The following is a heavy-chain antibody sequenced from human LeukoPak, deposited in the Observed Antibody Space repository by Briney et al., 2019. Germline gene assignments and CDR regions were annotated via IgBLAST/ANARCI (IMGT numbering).Heavy chain of an antibody. D-gene: IGHD5-18*01. CDR1: GFTFSKTW. CDR3: ARDSDYTYGITAFDY. J-gene: IGHJ4*02. CDR2: IMEDGSVQ. Sequence: PGGSLRLSCAASGFTFSKTWMSWVRQAPGKGLEWVACIMEDGSVQKYVDSVRGRFTISRDNARNSLYLQMNSLRAEDTAVYYCARDSDYTYGITAFDYWGQGTLVTVSS. V-gene: IGHV3-7*01.